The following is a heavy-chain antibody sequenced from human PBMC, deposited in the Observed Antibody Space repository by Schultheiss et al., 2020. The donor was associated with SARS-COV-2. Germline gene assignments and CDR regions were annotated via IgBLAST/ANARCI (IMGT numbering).Heavy chain of an antibody. D-gene: IGHD3-22*01. CDR3: ARGSSGYYSY. J-gene: IGHJ4*02. CDR1: GFTFSNYA. Sequence: GGSMRLSCAVSGFTFSNYAMSWVRQAPGKGLEWVAVIWYDGSNKYYADSVKGRFTISRDNAKNSLYLQMNSLRAEDTAVYYCARGSSGYYSYWGQGTLVTVSS. V-gene: IGHV3-33*08. CDR2: IWYDGSNK.